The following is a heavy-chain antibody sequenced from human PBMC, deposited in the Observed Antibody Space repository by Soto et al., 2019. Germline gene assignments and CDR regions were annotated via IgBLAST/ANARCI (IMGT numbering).Heavy chain of an antibody. Sequence: HPGGSLRLSCAASGFTFSSYAMTWVRQAPGKGLGWVSVIGGSGGGTYYADSVKGRFTISRDNSKNTLYLQMNSLRAEDTAVYYCAKGTANWNFGYFDNWGQGTLVTVSS. D-gene: IGHD1-7*01. V-gene: IGHV3-23*01. CDR2: IGGSGGGT. CDR1: GFTFSSYA. J-gene: IGHJ4*02. CDR3: AKGTANWNFGYFDN.